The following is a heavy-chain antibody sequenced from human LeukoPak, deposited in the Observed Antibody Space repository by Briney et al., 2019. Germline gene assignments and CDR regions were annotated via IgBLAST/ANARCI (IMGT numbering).Heavy chain of an antibody. Sequence: PSETLSLTCSVSGASISTGAYYWSWIRQHPGKGLEWIGYIFYSGKSYHNPSVKSRLSLSLDTSKNQFSLKLTSVTAADTAVYYCASIWYDLNSAIHFDNWGQGTLVTVSS. D-gene: IGHD1-7*01. CDR1: GASISTGAYY. V-gene: IGHV4-31*03. J-gene: IGHJ4*02. CDR3: ASIWYDLNSAIHFDN. CDR2: IFYSGKS.